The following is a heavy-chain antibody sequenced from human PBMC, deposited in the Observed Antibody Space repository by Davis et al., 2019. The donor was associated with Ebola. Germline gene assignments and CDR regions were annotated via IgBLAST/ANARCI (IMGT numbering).Heavy chain of an antibody. CDR3: ARGYRIAAFPFDP. Sequence: GESLKISCAASGFTFSSYWMHWVRQAPGKGLVWVSRINSDGSSTSYADSVKGRFTISRDNAKNTLYLQMNSLRAEDTAVYYCARGYRIAAFPFDPWGQGTLVTVSS. D-gene: IGHD6-13*01. CDR1: GFTFSSYW. J-gene: IGHJ5*02. V-gene: IGHV3-74*01. CDR2: INSDGSST.